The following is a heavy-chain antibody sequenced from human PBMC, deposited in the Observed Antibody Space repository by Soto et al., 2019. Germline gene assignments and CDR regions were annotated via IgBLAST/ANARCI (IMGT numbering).Heavy chain of an antibody. CDR1: GYTFTSYD. J-gene: IGHJ6*02. Sequence: ASVKVSCKASGYTFTSYDINWVRQATGQGLEWMGWMNPNSGNTGYAQKFQGRVTMTRNTSISTAYMELSSLRSEDTAVYYCARGGYSGYDFLGHYYYGMDVWGQGTTVT. CDR3: ARGGYSGYDFLGHYYYGMDV. D-gene: IGHD5-12*01. CDR2: MNPNSGNT. V-gene: IGHV1-8*01.